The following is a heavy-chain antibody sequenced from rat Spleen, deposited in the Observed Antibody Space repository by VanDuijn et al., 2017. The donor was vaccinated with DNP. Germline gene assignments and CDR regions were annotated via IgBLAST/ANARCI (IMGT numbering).Heavy chain of an antibody. CDR3: AKAGGYSPWYFDY. CDR2: ISTGGGNT. J-gene: IGHJ2*01. V-gene: IGHV5S11*01. CDR1: GFTFSKYG. Sequence: EVHLVESGGGLVQPGRSLKLSCVASGFTFSKYGMAWVRQAPTKGLEWVASISTGGGNTYYPDSVKGRFTISRDNAKSTLYLQMDSLRSEETATYYCAKAGGYSPWYFDYWGQGVMVTVSS. D-gene: IGHD1-11*01.